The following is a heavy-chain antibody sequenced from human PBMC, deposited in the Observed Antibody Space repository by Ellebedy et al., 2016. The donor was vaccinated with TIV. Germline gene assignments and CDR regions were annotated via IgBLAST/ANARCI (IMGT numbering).Heavy chain of an antibody. CDR1: VPSITGYH. CDR3: ARASMVRGLAG. V-gene: IGHV4-34*01. CDR2: VHHRGGT. J-gene: IGHJ4*02. D-gene: IGHD3-10*01. Sequence: SETLSLTXEIDVPSITGYHWAWVRQPPGKGLEWIGDVHHRGGTRYISSLKGRVTISLDTSRKEFSLDITSVTAADTAFYYCARASMVRGLAGWGQGTLVTVSS.